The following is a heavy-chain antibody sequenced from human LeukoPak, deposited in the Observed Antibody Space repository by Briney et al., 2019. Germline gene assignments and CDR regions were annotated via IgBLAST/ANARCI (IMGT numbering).Heavy chain of an antibody. Sequence: KPGGYLRLYCAAYGFTISSYSMNRVPPAQGKGLEWVSTINSSSSYIYYADSVKGRFTISRDNAKNSLYLQMNGLRGEDTAVYYCARDRISGEYYFDYWGQGTLVTVSS. V-gene: IGHV3-21*01. CDR1: GFTISSYS. CDR2: INSSSSYI. J-gene: IGHJ4*02. CDR3: ARDRISGEYYFDY. D-gene: IGHD2/OR15-2a*01.